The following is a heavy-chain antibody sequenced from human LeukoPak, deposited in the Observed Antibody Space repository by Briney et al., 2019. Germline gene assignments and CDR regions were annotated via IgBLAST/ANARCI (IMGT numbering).Heavy chain of an antibody. CDR3: ARHSGGGSKPFDY. CDR1: GGSISSGSYY. J-gene: IGHJ4*02. D-gene: IGHD1-26*01. Sequence: PSETLSLTCTVSGGSISSGSYYWSWIRQPAGKGLEWIGRIYTSGSTYYNPSLKSRVTISVDTSKNQFSLKLSSVTAADTAVYYCARHSGGGSKPFDYWGQGTLVTVSS. CDR2: IYTSGST. V-gene: IGHV4-61*02.